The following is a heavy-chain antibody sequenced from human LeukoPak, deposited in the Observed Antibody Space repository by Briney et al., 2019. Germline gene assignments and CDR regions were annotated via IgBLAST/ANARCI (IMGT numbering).Heavy chain of an antibody. V-gene: IGHV3-30*02. CDR3: AKDPGASVSGFYMDV. D-gene: IGHD2-8*02. CDR1: GFTFRNYG. Sequence: GGSLRLSCAASGFTFRNYGMHWVRQATAKGLEWVSFIWSDGNNRFYADSVKGRFTISRDNSKNMLYLQMDTLRAEDTALYYCAKDPGASVSGFYMDVWGKGTTVIVSS. J-gene: IGHJ6*03. CDR2: IWSDGNNR.